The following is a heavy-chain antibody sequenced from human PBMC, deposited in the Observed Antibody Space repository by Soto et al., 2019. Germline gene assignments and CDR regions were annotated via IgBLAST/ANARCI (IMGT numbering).Heavy chain of an antibody. D-gene: IGHD3-3*01. CDR2: TYYRSKWYN. J-gene: IGHJ6*02. CDR3: ARAGDYDSWSGYTSQYYYYGMDV. V-gene: IGHV6-1*01. CDR1: GDRVSSNRAA. Sequence: SQTLSLTCAISGDRVSSNRAAWNWIRQSPSRGLEWLGRTYYRSKWYNDYAVSVKSRMTINPDTSKNQFSLQLNSVTPEDTAVYYCARAGDYDSWSGYTSQYYYYGMDVWGQGTTATVSS.